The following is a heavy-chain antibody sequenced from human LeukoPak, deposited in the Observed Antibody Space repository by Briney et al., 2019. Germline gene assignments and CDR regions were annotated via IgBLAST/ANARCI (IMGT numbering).Heavy chain of an antibody. CDR3: ARAMPYCSSTSCYTSEYYDFWRIYGMDV. CDR1: GGSISRYY. V-gene: IGHV4-59*01. D-gene: IGHD2-2*02. Sequence: SETLSLTCPVSGGSISRYYWSWIRQPPGKGLEWIGYIYYSGSTNYNPPLKSRVTISVDTSKNQFSLKLSSVTAADTAVYYCARAMPYCSSTSCYTSEYYDFWRIYGMDVWGQGTTVTVSS. CDR2: IYYSGST. J-gene: IGHJ6*02.